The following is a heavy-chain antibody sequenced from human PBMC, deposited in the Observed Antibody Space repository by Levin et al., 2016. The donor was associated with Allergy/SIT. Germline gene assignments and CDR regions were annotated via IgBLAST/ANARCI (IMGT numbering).Heavy chain of an antibody. V-gene: IGHV4-59*01. Sequence: WIRQPPGKGLEWIGYIYYSGSTNYNPSLKSRVTISVDTSKNQFSLKLSSVTAADTAVYYCARGDTIFGVVDYYYYYYMDVWGKGTTVTVSS. D-gene: IGHD3-3*01. CDR3: ARGDTIFGVVDYYYYYYMDV. J-gene: IGHJ6*03. CDR2: IYYSGST.